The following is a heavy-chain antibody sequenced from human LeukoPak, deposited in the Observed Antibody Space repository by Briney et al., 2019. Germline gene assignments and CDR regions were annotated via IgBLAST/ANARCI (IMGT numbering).Heavy chain of an antibody. CDR2: ISGSAATT. CDR3: AEGPRFYNSGEYYFDY. J-gene: IGHJ4*02. CDR1: GFILSSYA. V-gene: IGHV3-23*01. Sequence: GGSLRLSCAVSGFILSSYAIRWVRQAPGKGLEGVSTISGSAATTYYADSVKGRFTISRDNSKNTMYLQMNSLRAEDTAVYYCAEGPRFYNSGEYYFDYWGQGTLVTVSS. D-gene: IGHD6-19*01.